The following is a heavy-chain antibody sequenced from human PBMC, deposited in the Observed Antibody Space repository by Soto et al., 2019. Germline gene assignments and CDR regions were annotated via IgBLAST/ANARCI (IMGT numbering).Heavy chain of an antibody. Sequence: QVPFVQSGAEVKEPGASVKVSCKASGSTFTAITLHWVRQAPGQRLEWMGCIHAGSDNTEYSQKFQDRLIITRDTSASIVYMELSSLRSEDTALYYCARDYVKLGMDVWGQGTTVTVSS. J-gene: IGHJ6*02. V-gene: IGHV1-3*01. CDR1: GSTFTAIT. D-gene: IGHD3-10*02. CDR2: IHAGSDNT. CDR3: ARDYVKLGMDV.